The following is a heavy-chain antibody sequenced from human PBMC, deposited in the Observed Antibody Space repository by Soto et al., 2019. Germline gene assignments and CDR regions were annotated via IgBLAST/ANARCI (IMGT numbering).Heavy chain of an antibody. CDR2: IYYSGST. V-gene: IGHV4-59*08. J-gene: IGHJ4*02. CDR3: ARHVVDVWGSYPTFDY. Sequence: AETLSLTCTVSGGSISSYYWSWIRQPPGKGLEWIGYIYYSGSTNYNPSLKSRVTISVDTSKNQFSLKLSSVTAADTAVYYCARHVVDVWGSYPTFDYWGQGTLVTVSS. D-gene: IGHD3-16*02. CDR1: GGSISSYY.